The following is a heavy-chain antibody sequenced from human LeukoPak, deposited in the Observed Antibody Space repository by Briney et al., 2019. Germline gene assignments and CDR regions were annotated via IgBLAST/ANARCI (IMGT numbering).Heavy chain of an antibody. CDR1: GYSISSGYF. Sequence: SETLPLTCTVSGYSISSGYFWGWIRQPPGKGLECIGTIYHSGSTYYNPSLKSRVTISVDTSKNQFSLKLSSVTAADTAVYYCARHDTGTLDYWGQGTLVTVSS. D-gene: IGHD2-8*02. CDR2: IYHSGST. V-gene: IGHV4-38-2*02. CDR3: ARHDTGTLDY. J-gene: IGHJ4*01.